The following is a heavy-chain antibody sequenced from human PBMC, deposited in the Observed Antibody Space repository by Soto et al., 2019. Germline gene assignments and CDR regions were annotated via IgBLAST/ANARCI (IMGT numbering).Heavy chain of an antibody. CDR1: GGSISSSSYY. V-gene: IGHV4-39*01. D-gene: IGHD3-16*02. J-gene: IGHJ4*02. CDR2: IYYSGST. Sequence: SETLSLTCTVSGGSISSSSYYWGWIRQPPGKGLEWIGSIYYSGSTYYNPSLKSRVTISVDTSKNQFSLKLSSVTAADTAVYYCARPRMITFGGVIVLTDWGQGTLVTVSS. CDR3: ARPRMITFGGVIVLTD.